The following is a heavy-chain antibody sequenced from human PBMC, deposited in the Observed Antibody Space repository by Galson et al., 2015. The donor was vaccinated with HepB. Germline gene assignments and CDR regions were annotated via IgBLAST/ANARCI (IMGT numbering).Heavy chain of an antibody. CDR3: ARDLSRYGVSGVGVDP. D-gene: IGHD3-10*01. CDR1: GFTFSSYS. J-gene: IGHJ5*02. CDR2: ISSSSSYI. V-gene: IGHV3-21*01. Sequence: SLRLSCAASGFTFSSYSMNWVRQAPGKGLEWVSSISSSSSYIFYADSVKGRFTISRDNAKNSLYLQMNSLRAEDTAVYYCARDLSRYGVSGVGVDPWGQGTLVTVSS.